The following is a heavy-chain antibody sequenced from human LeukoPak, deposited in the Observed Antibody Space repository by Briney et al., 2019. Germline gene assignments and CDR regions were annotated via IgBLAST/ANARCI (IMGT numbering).Heavy chain of an antibody. CDR2: IYTSGST. D-gene: IGHD3-22*01. Sequence: SETLSLTCTVSGGSISSYYWSWIRQPAGKGLEWIGRIYTSGSTNYNPSLKSRVTMSVDTSKNQFSLKLSSVTAADTAVYYSARDRGGNCYDSSGYYDYWGQGTLVNVSS. CDR3: ARDRGGNCYDSSGYYDY. CDR1: GGSISSYY. V-gene: IGHV4-4*07. J-gene: IGHJ4*02.